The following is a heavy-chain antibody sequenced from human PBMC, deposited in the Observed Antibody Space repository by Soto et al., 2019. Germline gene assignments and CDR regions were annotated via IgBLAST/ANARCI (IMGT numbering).Heavy chain of an antibody. CDR2: INHSGST. CDR1: GGSFSGYY. V-gene: IGHV4-34*01. J-gene: IGHJ6*02. D-gene: IGHD6-19*01. CDR3: ARVYSSGWYYSNGMDV. Sequence: PSETLSLTCAVCGGSFSGYYWSWIRQPPGKGLEWIGEINHSGSTNYNPSLKSRVTISVDTSKNQFSLKLSSVTAADTAVYYCARVYSSGWYYSNGMDVWGQGTTVTVSS.